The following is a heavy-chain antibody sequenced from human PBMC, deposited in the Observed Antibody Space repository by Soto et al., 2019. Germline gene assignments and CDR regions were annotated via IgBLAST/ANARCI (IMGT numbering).Heavy chain of an antibody. CDR1: GGSISSSSYY. J-gene: IGHJ4*02. D-gene: IGHD1-26*01. Sequence: SETLSLTCTVSGGSISSSSYYWGWIRQPPGKGLEWIGSIYYSGSTYYNPSLKSRVTISVDTSKNQFSLKLTSVTAADTAAYYCARRNSGSYFNYWGQGTLVTVSS. V-gene: IGHV4-39*01. CDR3: ARRNSGSYFNY. CDR2: IYYSGST.